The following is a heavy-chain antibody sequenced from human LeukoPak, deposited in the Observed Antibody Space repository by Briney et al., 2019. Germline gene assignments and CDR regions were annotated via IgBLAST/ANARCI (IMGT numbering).Heavy chain of an antibody. Sequence: SETLSLTCNVSGYTINSGYYWSWIRQSPGNGLEWIGETTQSGTTDYNPSLKNRVSVSVDTSKNQFSLKLTSVTTADTAVYYCARVSSPFYCYFDLWARGTLVTVSS. D-gene: IGHD2-15*01. CDR2: TTQSGTT. V-gene: IGHV4-38-2*02. J-gene: IGHJ2*01. CDR3: ARVSSPFYCYFDL. CDR1: GYTINSGYY.